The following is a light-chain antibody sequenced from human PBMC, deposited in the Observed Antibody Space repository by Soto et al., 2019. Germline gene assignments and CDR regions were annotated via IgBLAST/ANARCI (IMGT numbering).Light chain of an antibody. V-gene: IGKV1-9*01. Sequence: IPVTQAPSTLSAKVGERVPLTCRASEDISSYLVWYQQKPGAAPKLLIYAASALHSGVPSRFSGSGSGTDFTLTISSLHPEDFAVYFCQQFKNYPITFGQGRLLEIK. J-gene: IGKJ5*01. CDR2: AAS. CDR3: QQFKNYPIT. CDR1: EDISSY.